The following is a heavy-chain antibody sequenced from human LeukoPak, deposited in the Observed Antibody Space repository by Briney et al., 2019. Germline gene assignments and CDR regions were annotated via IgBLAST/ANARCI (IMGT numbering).Heavy chain of an antibody. CDR3: ARDAAVAANFDY. J-gene: IGHJ4*02. V-gene: IGHV3-21*01. Sequence: GGSLRLSCAASGFTFSNYSMNWVRQAPGKGLEWVSSISSSSSYIYYADSVKGRFTISRDNAKNSLYLQMNSLRAEDTAVYYCARDAAVAANFDYWGQGTLVTVSS. D-gene: IGHD6-19*01. CDR1: GFTFSNYS. CDR2: ISSSSSYI.